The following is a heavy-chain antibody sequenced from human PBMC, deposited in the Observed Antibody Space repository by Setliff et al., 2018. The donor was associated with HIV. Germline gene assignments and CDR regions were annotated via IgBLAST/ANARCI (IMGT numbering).Heavy chain of an antibody. D-gene: IGHD2-15*01. J-gene: IGHJ4*02. V-gene: IGHV3-23*01. Sequence: GGSLRLSCAASGFTFNTYAMSWVRQAPGKGLEWVSVISGSGGSTFYADSVKGRFTISRDNSKNTLYLQMNRLGVEDTAVYYCAKDGISGGAYPPYYFDYWTRGTLVTVSS. CDR2: ISGSGGST. CDR3: AKDGISGGAYPPYYFDY. CDR1: GFTFNTYA.